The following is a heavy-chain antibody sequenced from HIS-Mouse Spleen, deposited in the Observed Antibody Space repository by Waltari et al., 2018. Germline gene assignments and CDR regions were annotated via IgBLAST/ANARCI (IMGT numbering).Heavy chain of an antibody. D-gene: IGHD6-13*01. CDR1: AGPIRSSSYY. Sequence: LQLQESGPGLVKPSETVSLTCTVSAGPIRSSSYYWGGIGQPPGKGLEWIGSIYYSGSTYYNPSLKSRVTISVDTSKNQFPLKLSSVTAADTAVYYCAREIPYSSSWYDWYFDLWGRGTLVTVSS. V-gene: IGHV4-39*06. CDR3: AREIPYSSSWYDWYFDL. J-gene: IGHJ2*01. CDR2: IYYSGST.